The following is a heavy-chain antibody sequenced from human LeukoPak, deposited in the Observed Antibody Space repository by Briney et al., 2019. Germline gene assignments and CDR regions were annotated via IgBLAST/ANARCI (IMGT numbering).Heavy chain of an antibody. D-gene: IGHD6-19*01. V-gene: IGHV4-34*01. CDR3: ARSPLVYSSGWYRFDP. Sequence: PSETPSLTCAVYGGSFSGYYWSWIRQPPGKGLEWIGEINHSGSTNYNPSLRSRVTISVDTSKNQFSLKLSSVTAADTAVYCCARSPLVYSSGWYRFDPWGQGTLVTVSS. J-gene: IGHJ5*02. CDR1: GGSFSGYY. CDR2: INHSGST.